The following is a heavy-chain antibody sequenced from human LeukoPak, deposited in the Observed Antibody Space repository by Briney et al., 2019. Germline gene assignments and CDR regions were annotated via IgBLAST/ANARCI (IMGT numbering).Heavy chain of an antibody. V-gene: IGHV4-61*02. CDR1: GGSISSGSYY. CDR2: IYTSGST. CDR3: ARADRVDTAMADFDY. Sequence: ASQTLSLTCTVSGGSISSGSYYWSWIRQPAGKGLEWIGRIYTSGSTNYNPSLKSRVTISVDTSKNQFSLKLSSVTAADTAVYYCARADRVDTAMADFDYWGQGTLVTVSS. J-gene: IGHJ4*02. D-gene: IGHD5-18*01.